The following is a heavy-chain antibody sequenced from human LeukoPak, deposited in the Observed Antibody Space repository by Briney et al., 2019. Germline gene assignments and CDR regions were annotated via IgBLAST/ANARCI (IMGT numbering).Heavy chain of an antibody. CDR1: GYTFTSYD. Sequence: ASVKVSCKASGYTFTSYDINWVRQATGQGLEWLGWMNPSSGNTGYAQKFQRRVTMTRDTSISTAYMELSSLRSEDTAVYYCARVAYYYDSAGLYLNYFYGMDVWGQGTTVTVSS. CDR2: MNPSSGNT. D-gene: IGHD3-22*01. CDR3: ARVAYYYDSAGLYLNYFYGMDV. V-gene: IGHV1-8*01. J-gene: IGHJ6*02.